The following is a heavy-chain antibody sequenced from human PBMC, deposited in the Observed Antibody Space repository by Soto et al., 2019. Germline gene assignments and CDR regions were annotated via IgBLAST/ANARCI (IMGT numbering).Heavy chain of an antibody. CDR3: ARNLGYCSIGVCYMNC. CDR2: ISSSSTI. D-gene: IGHD2-8*01. J-gene: IGHJ4*02. Sequence: GGSLRLSCAASGFTFSSYSMNWVRQAPGKGLEWVSYISSSSTIYYADSVKGRFTISRDNAKNSLYLQMSSLRDEDTAVYYCARNLGYCSIGVCYMNCWGQGTLVTVSS. CDR1: GFTFSSYS. V-gene: IGHV3-48*02.